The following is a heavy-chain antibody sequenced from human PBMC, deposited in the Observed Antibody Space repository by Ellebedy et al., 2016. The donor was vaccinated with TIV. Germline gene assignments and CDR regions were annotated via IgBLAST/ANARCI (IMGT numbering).Heavy chain of an antibody. CDR1: GFTFTYYA. V-gene: IGHV3-23*01. D-gene: IGHD3-16*01. CDR3: AKIGAWGPYYFDW. J-gene: IGHJ4*02. CDR2: ISGSGGDT. Sequence: GESLKISCAASGFTFTYYAMSWVRQAPGKGLEWVSTISGSGGDTYYADSVKGRFTISRDNSKNTLYLQMNSLRAEDTAVYYCAKIGAWGPYYFDWWGQGTLVTVSS.